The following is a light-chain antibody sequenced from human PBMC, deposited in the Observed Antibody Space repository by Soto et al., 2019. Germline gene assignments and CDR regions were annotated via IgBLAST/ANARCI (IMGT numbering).Light chain of an antibody. CDR3: QQYNNWPIT. J-gene: IGKJ5*01. V-gene: IGKV3-15*01. CDR1: QNILSN. Sequence: EIVMTQSPATLSVSPGERVTLSCRASQNILSNLAWYQQKPGRAPRLLIYGASTRATGIPARFSGSGSGTEFTLTISSLQSEDFAVYYCQQYNNWPITFGQGTRLEIK. CDR2: GAS.